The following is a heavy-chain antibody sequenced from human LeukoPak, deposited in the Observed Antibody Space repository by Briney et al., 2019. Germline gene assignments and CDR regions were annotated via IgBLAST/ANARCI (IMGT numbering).Heavy chain of an antibody. CDR2: IFYTGDT. J-gene: IGHJ2*01. V-gene: IGHV4-59*08. CDR3: ARLKMGAYFDL. D-gene: IGHD3-16*01. Sequence: SETLSLTCPVSAASITTYYWSWIRQPPGKRLEWVGYIFYTGDTSYSPSLKSRVTISLDTSKNQFSLKLRSVTAADTAVYYCARLKMGAYFDLWGRGTLVTVSS. CDR1: AASITTYY.